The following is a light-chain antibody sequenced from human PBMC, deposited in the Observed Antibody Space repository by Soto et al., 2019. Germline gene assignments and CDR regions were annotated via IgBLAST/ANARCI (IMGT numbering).Light chain of an antibody. Sequence: DIQMTQSPSSQSASAGDRVTITCRASQSISKYLNWYQQKPGKAPKLLIYATSSLQPGVPSRFSGSGSGTDFTLTISSLQHEDFATYYCQQSSIAPYTFGQGTKLEIK. CDR3: QQSSIAPYT. CDR2: ATS. CDR1: QSISKY. V-gene: IGKV1-39*01. J-gene: IGKJ2*01.